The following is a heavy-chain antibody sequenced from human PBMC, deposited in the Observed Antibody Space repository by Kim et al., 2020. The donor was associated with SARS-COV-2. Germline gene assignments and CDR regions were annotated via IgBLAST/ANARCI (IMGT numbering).Heavy chain of an antibody. D-gene: IGHD4-17*01. CDR1: GFTFSSYS. V-gene: IGHV3-48*02. CDR2: ISSSSSTI. CDR3: ARALEFTVTYYYYYGMDV. Sequence: GGSLRLSCAASGFTFSSYSMNWVRQAPGKGLEWVSYISSSSSTIYYADSVKGRFTISRDNAKNSLYLQMNSLRDEDTAVYYCARALEFTVTYYYYYGMDVWGQGTTVTVSS. J-gene: IGHJ6*02.